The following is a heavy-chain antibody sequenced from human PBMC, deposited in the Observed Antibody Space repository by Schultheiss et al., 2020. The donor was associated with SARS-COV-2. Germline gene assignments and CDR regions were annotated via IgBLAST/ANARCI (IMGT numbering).Heavy chain of an antibody. V-gene: IGHV3-48*03. CDR1: GFTFSSYE. Sequence: GGSLRLSCAASGFTFSSYEMNWVRQAPGKGLEWVSYISSSGSTIYYADSVKGRFTISRDNAKNSLYLQMNSLRAEDTAVYYCARDRGGYDSYYFDYWGQGTLVTVSS. D-gene: IGHD5-12*01. CDR3: ARDRGGYDSYYFDY. CDR2: ISSSGSTI. J-gene: IGHJ4*02.